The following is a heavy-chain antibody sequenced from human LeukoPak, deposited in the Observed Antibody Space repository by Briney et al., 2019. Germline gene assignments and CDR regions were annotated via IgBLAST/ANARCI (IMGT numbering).Heavy chain of an antibody. CDR3: AIQMTMIVVVPYFDH. V-gene: IGHV3-11*04. D-gene: IGHD3-22*01. CDR2: ISSNGATK. J-gene: IGHJ4*02. CDR1: GFTFNDYY. Sequence: GGSLRLSCEASGFTFNDYYPAWIRQAPGKGLEWVSFISSNGATKYYADSVKGRFTISRDNAKNSLFLYMNSLRDDDTAVYYCAIQMTMIVVVPYFDHWGQGALVTVSS.